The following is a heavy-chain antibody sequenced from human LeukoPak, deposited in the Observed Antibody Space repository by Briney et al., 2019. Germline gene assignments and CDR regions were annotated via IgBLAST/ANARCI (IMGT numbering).Heavy chain of an antibody. J-gene: IGHJ3*02. D-gene: IGHD2-21*01. Sequence: SQTLSLTCTVSGGSISSGDYYWSWIRQPPGKGLEWIGYNYYSGSTYYNPSLKSRVTISVDTSKNQFSLKLSSVTAADTAVYYCATLWSLVDAFDIWGQGTMVTVSS. CDR2: NYYSGST. CDR1: GGSISSGDYY. V-gene: IGHV4-30-4*01. CDR3: ATLWSLVDAFDI.